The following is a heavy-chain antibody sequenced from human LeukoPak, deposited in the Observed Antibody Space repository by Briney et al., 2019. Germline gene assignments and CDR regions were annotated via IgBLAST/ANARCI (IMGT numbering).Heavy chain of an antibody. CDR2: MNPNSGNT. J-gene: IGHJ5*02. D-gene: IGHD2/OR15-2a*01. CDR3: ARDSRQVRGFYP. CDR1: GYTFTSYD. V-gene: IGHV1-8*01. Sequence: ASVKVSCKASGYTFTSYDINWVRQATGQGLEWMGWMNPNSGNTGYAQKFQGRVTMTRNTSISTAYMELSSLRSEDTAVYYCARDSRQVRGFYPWGQGTLVTVSS.